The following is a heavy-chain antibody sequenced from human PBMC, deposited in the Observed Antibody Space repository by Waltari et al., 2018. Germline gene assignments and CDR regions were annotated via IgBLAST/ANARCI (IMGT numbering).Heavy chain of an antibody. V-gene: IGHV4-4*08. CDR1: GGSISNYY. D-gene: IGHD1-26*01. CDR3: ARDSTDNWFDP. J-gene: IGHJ5*02. Sequence: QLQLQESGPGLVKSSETLSLTCTVPGGSISNYYWGWIRQPPGKGLAWIGNIYPSGSTNYNPSGRSRISISVDTSKNQYSLRLTSVAAADTAVYYCARDSTDNWFDPWGQGTLVTVAS. CDR2: IYPSGST.